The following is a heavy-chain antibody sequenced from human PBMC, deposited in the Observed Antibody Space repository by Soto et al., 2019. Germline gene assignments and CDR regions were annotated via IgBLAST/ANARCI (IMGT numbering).Heavy chain of an antibody. D-gene: IGHD1-26*01. CDR1: GSTFSSYW. CDR3: ARDRRMGYYYYYGMDV. J-gene: IGHJ6*02. Sequence: PGGSLRLSCAASGSTFSSYWMSWVRQAPGKGLEWVANIKQDGSEKYYVDSVKGRFTISRDNAKNSLYLQMNSLRAEDTAVYYCARDRRMGYYYYYGMDVWGQGTTVTVSS. CDR2: IKQDGSEK. V-gene: IGHV3-7*01.